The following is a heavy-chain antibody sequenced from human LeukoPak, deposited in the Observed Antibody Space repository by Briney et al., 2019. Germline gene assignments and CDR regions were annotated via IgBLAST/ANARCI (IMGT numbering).Heavy chain of an antibody. CDR1: GGSISSYY. CDR2: IYYSGST. D-gene: IGHD5-18*01. J-gene: IGHJ4*02. Sequence: SETLSLTCTVSGGSISSYYWSWIRQPPGKGLEWIGYIYYSGSTHYNPSLKSRVTMSLDTSKNQFSLKLSSVTAADTAVYSCARTPSGYSYGYYPPFDYWGQGTLVTVSS. CDR3: ARTPSGYSYGYYPPFDY. V-gene: IGHV4-59*01.